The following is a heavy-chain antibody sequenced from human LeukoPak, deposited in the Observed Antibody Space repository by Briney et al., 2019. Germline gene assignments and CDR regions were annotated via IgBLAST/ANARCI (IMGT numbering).Heavy chain of an antibody. CDR3: ARGVTGIYYYYYMDT. CDR2: INPNSGGT. V-gene: IGHV1-2*02. D-gene: IGHD3-10*01. J-gene: IGHJ6*03. CDR1: GYTFTGYY. Sequence: ASGKVSCKASGYTFTGYYIHWVRQAPGQGLEWMGWINPNSGGTNYAQKFQGRVTMTRDTSISTAYMELSRLSSDDTAVYYCARGVTGIYYYYYMDTWGKGTTVTVSS.